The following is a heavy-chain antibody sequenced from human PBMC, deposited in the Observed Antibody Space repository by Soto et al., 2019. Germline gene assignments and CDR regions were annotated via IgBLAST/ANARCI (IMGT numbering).Heavy chain of an antibody. CDR3: AKRRLNTITSLSDY. CDR2: ISGNKMTT. CDR1: GFSFSDYG. J-gene: IGHJ1*01. D-gene: IGHD2-21*01. V-gene: IGHV3-23*01. Sequence: EIQLLESGGGLARPGGSLRLSCVASGFSFSDYGMSWVPQSPQKTLEWVASISGNKMTTFYPDSVKGRFFISRDKSDNTLHLQMNSLRDIDAAIYYCAKRRLNTITSLSDYWGQGVQVTVSS.